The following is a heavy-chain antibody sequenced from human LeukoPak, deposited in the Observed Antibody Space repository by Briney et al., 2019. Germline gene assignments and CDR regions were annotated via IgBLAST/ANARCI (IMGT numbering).Heavy chain of an antibody. Sequence: PSETLSLTCTVSGGSISSYYWSWIRQPPGKGLEWIGYIYYSGSTNHNPSLKSRVTISVDTSKNQFSLKLSSVTAADTAVYYCARVRTAGLRLGELSNWGQGTLVTVSS. D-gene: IGHD3-16*02. V-gene: IGHV4-59*08. J-gene: IGHJ4*02. CDR2: IYYSGST. CDR1: GGSISSYY. CDR3: ARVRTAGLRLGELSN.